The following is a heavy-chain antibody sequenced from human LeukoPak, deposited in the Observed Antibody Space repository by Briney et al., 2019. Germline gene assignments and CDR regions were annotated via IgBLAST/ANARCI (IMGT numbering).Heavy chain of an antibody. CDR1: GGSISSYY. D-gene: IGHD3-22*01. Sequence: SETLSLTCTVSGGSISSYYWSWIRQPPGKGLEWIGYIYYSGSTNYNPSLKSRVTISVDTSKNQFSLKLSSMTAADTAVYYCARDIATGYYYDSRGFDPWGQGTLVTVSS. V-gene: IGHV4-59*01. CDR2: IYYSGST. J-gene: IGHJ5*02. CDR3: ARDIATGYYYDSRGFDP.